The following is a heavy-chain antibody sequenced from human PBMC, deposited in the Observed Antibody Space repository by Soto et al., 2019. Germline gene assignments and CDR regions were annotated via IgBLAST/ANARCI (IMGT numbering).Heavy chain of an antibody. D-gene: IGHD2-8*01. CDR2: ITGSSSYV. J-gene: IGHJ3*02. CDR1: GFTFNTYS. CDR3: AREVSDAFDI. Sequence: PGGSLRLSCAASGFTFNTYSMNWVRQAPGKGLEWVSSITGSSSYVYYADSVKGRFTISRDNSKNTLYLQMNSLRAEDTAVYYCAREVSDAFDIWGQGTMVTVSS. V-gene: IGHV3-21*01.